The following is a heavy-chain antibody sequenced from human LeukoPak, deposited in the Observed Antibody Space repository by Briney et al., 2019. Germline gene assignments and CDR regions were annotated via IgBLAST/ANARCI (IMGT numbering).Heavy chain of an antibody. V-gene: IGHV1-18*01. CDR3: ASMGYYYDSSGYYFSY. Sequence: ASVKVSCKASGYTFTSYGISWVRQAPGQGLEWMGWISAYNGNTNYAQKLQGRVTMTTDTSTSTAYMELRSLRSDDTAVYYCASMGYYYDSSGYYFSYWGQGTLVTVSS. D-gene: IGHD3-22*01. CDR2: ISAYNGNT. CDR1: GYTFTSYG. J-gene: IGHJ4*02.